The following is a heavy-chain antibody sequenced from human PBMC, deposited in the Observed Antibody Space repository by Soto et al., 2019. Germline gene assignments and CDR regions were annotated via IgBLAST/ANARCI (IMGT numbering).Heavy chain of an antibody. CDR1: GDSVSSNSAA. D-gene: IGHD1-1*01. CDR3: ASDFKLDRPNWFYP. J-gene: IGHJ5*02. CDR2: TYYRSKWYN. Sequence: PSQTLSLTCAISGDSVSSNSAAWNWIRQAPSRGLEWLGRTYYRSKWYNDYAVSVKSRITINPDTSKNQFSLQLNSVTPEDTAVYYCASDFKLDRPNWFYPWGQGTLVTVSS. V-gene: IGHV6-1*01.